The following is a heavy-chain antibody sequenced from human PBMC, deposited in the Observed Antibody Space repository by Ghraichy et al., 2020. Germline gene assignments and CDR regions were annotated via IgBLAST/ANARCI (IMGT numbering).Heavy chain of an antibody. V-gene: IGHV1-18*01. J-gene: IGHJ1*01. D-gene: IGHD6-13*01. Sequence: ASVKVSCKASGYTFTSYGISWVRQAPGQGLEWMGWISAYNGNTNYAQKLQGRVTMTTDTSTSTAYMELRSLRSDDTAVYYCARAREYSSSWTAEYFQHWGQGTLVTVSS. CDR1: GYTFTSYG. CDR2: ISAYNGNT. CDR3: ARAREYSSSWTAEYFQH.